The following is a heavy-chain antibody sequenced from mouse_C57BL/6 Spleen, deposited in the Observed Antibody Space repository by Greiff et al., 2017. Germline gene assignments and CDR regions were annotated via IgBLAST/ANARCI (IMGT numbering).Heavy chain of an antibody. CDR2: ISNGGGST. CDR1: GFTFSDYY. Sequence: EVKLVESGGGLVQPGGSLKLSCAASGFTFSDYYLYWVRQTPEKRLEWVAYISNGGGSTYYPDTVKGRFTISRDNAKNTLYLQMSRLKSEDTAMYYCARQRVDWYYDVWGTGTTVTVSS. CDR3: ARQRVDWYYDV. V-gene: IGHV5-12*01. J-gene: IGHJ1*03.